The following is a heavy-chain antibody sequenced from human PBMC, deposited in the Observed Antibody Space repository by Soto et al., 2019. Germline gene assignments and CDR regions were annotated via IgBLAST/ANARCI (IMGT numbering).Heavy chain of an antibody. CDR2: INHSGST. V-gene: IGHV4-34*01. Sequence: QVQLQQWGAGLLKPSETLSLTCAVYGGSFSGYYWSWIRQPPGKGLEWIGEINHSGSTNYNPSLKSRVTISVDTSKNQFSLKLSSVTAADTAVYYCARAVDYYDSSGHYNGMDVWGQGTTVTVSS. CDR1: GGSFSGYY. CDR3: ARAVDYYDSSGHYNGMDV. J-gene: IGHJ6*02. D-gene: IGHD3-22*01.